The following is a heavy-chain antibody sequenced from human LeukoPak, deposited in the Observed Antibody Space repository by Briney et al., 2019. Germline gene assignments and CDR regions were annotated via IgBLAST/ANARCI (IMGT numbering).Heavy chain of an antibody. CDR3: AGRSGSFDY. CDR2: IKQDGSKK. CDR1: GFTFSSYW. D-gene: IGHD3-10*01. J-gene: IGHJ4*02. Sequence: PGGSLRLSCAASGFTFSSYWMSWVRQAPGKGLEWAANIKQDGSKKNYVDSVKGRFTISRDNGKNSLYLQMNSLRAEDTAVYYCAGRSGSFDYWGQGTLVTVSS. V-gene: IGHV3-7*01.